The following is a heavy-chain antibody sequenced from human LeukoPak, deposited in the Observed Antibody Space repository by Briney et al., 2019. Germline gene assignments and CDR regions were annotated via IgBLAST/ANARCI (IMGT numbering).Heavy chain of an antibody. D-gene: IGHD6-25*01. CDR3: ASQRGGY. V-gene: IGHV3-21*04. Sequence: GGSLRLSCAASGFAFSSYTMNWVRQAPGKGLEWVSSISSSSTYIYYADSVQGRFAISRDNAKNSLFLQLDSLRADDTAAYYCASQRGGYWGQGTLVTVSS. CDR1: GFAFSSYT. CDR2: ISSSSTYI. J-gene: IGHJ4*02.